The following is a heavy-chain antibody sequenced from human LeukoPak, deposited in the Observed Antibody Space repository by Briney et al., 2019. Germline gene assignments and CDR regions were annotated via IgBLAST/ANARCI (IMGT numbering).Heavy chain of an antibody. CDR2: INWNGGST. CDR1: GFTFSSYS. Sequence: PGGSLRLSCAASGFTFSSYSMNWVRQAPGKGLEWVSGINWNGGSTSYADSVKGRFTISRDNAKNSLYLQMNSLRAEDTAVYYCAREGYSSSCDYWGQGTLVTVSS. D-gene: IGHD6-13*01. V-gene: IGHV3-20*04. J-gene: IGHJ4*02. CDR3: AREGYSSSCDY.